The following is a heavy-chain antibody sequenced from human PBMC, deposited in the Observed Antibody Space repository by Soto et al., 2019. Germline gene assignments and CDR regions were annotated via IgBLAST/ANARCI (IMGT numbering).Heavy chain of an antibody. V-gene: IGHV3-30*03. CDR2: ISYDGKKT. CDR1: GFTFRSYA. CDR3: VRGDGSGSFLLDY. J-gene: IGHJ4*02. D-gene: IGHD3-10*01. Sequence: RGSLRLSCAASGFTFRSYAMHWVRQTPGKGLEWVAYISYDGKKTYYADSVKGRFTISRDNYQNTLFLQMSSLQFEDTSVYSCVRGDGSGSFLLDYWGRGTLVTVSS.